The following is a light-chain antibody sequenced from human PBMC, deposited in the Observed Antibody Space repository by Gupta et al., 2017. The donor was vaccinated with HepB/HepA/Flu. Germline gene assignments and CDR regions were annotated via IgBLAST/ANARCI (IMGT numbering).Light chain of an antibody. CDR1: SSNIGRDN. J-gene: IGLJ1*01. CDR3: AAGDNSLSVYV. Sequence: QSVLPPPPSASGPPGQRVPVSCSGSSSNIGRDNVYWYQQLPGTTPKLLIYNNDRRPSGVPDRFSGSKSGTSASLAISGLRAEDEADYYCAAGDNSLSVYVFGAGTWVTVL. CDR2: NND. V-gene: IGLV1-47*02.